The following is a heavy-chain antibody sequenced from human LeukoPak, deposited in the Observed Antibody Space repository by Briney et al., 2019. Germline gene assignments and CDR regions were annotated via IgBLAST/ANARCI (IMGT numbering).Heavy chain of an antibody. V-gene: IGHV3-64D*06. D-gene: IGHD2-2*01. J-gene: IGHJ4*02. Sequence: GESLRLACSASGFTFSSYAMHWVRQAPGKGLEYVSAISSNGGSTYYADSVKGRFTISRDNSKNTLYLQMSSLRAEDTAVYYCVKGGYCSSISCYAQFDYWGQGTLVTVSS. CDR1: GFTFSSYA. CDR3: VKGGYCSSISCYAQFDY. CDR2: ISSNGGST.